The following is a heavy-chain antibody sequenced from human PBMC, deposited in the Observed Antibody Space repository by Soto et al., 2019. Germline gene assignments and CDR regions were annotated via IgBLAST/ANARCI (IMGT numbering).Heavy chain of an antibody. Sequence: PSETLSLTCAVYGGSFSGYYWSWIRQPPGKGLEGIGEINHSGSTNYNPSPKSRVTISVDTSKNQFSLKLRSVTAADTAVYYCARGDITMVRGVITSRYYFDYWGQGTLVTVSS. CDR1: GGSFSGYY. J-gene: IGHJ4*02. V-gene: IGHV4-34*01. CDR2: INHSGST. CDR3: ARGDITMVRGVITSRYYFDY. D-gene: IGHD3-10*01.